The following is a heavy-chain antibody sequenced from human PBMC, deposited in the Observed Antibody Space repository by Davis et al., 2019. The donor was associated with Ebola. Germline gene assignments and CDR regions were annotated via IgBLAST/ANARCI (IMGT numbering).Heavy chain of an antibody. Sequence: SCKASGFTFSSYAMHWVRQAPGKGLEYVSAISSNGGSTYYADSVKGRFTISRDDSKNTLYLQMNSLKTEDTAVYYCTTTLGYCSSTSCLYYYYYGMDVWGQGTTVTVSS. V-gene: IGHV3-64*04. CDR3: TTTLGYCSSTSCLYYYYYGMDV. CDR2: ISSNGGST. D-gene: IGHD2-2*01. CDR1: GFTFSSYA. J-gene: IGHJ6*02.